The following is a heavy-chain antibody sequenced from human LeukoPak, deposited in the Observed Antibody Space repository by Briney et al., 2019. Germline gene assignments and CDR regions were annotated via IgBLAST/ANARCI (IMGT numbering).Heavy chain of an antibody. CDR2: IIPILGTA. CDR1: GYTFTGYY. Sequence: SVKVSCKASGYTFTGYYMHWVRQAPGQGLEWMGGIIPILGTANYAQKFQGRVTITADESTSTAYMELSSLRSEDTAVYYCARGGGPLDYWGQGTLVTVSS. J-gene: IGHJ4*02. CDR3: ARGGGPLDY. D-gene: IGHD2-15*01. V-gene: IGHV1-69*13.